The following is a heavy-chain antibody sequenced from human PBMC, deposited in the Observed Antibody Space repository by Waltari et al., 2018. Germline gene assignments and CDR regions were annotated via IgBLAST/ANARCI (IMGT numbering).Heavy chain of an antibody. CDR1: GDSISSPTYY. D-gene: IGHD6-19*01. V-gene: IGHV4-39*07. Sequence: QLQLQESGPGLVKPSETLSLTCTVSGDSISSPTYYWGWIRQPPGKGLEWIGTRYHSGGTFYSPSLKIRVSISLDTSKSQFSLKLRSVTATDTAVYYCARGVAVGGNTHLDYWGQGALVTVSS. CDR2: RYHSGGT. J-gene: IGHJ4*02. CDR3: ARGVAVGGNTHLDY.